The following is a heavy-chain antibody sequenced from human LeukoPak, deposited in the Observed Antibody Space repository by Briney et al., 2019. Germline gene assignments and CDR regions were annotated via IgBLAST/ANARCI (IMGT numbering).Heavy chain of an antibody. D-gene: IGHD2-15*01. V-gene: IGHV4-59*01. J-gene: IGHJ4*02. CDR2: IYYSGST. CDR1: GGSISSYY. CDR3: ARHPGAANSFDY. Sequence: SETLSLTCTVSGGSISSYYWSWIRQPPGKGLEWIGYIYYSGSTNYIPSLKSRVTISVDTSKNQFSLKLSSVTAADTAVYYCARHPGAANSFDYWGQGTLVTVSS.